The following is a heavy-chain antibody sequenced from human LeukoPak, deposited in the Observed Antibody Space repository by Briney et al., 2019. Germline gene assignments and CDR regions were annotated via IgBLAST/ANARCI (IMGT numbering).Heavy chain of an antibody. V-gene: IGHV3-7*03. CDR3: TTSDCEY. Sequence: GGSLRLSCAASGFTFSSYWMSWVRQAPGKGPEWVAHIKQDASQEDHVDSVKGRFTISRDNAKTSLYLQMNSLRAEDTAIYYCTTSDCEYWGQGTLVTVSS. CDR2: IKQDASQE. J-gene: IGHJ4*02. CDR1: GFTFSSYW.